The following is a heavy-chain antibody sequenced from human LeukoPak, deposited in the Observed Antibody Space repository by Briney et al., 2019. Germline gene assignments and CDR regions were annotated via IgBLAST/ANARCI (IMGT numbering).Heavy chain of an antibody. Sequence: PGGSLRLSYAASGFTFSDYYMSWIRQAPGKGLEWVSYISSSGSTIYYADSVKGRFTISRDNAKNSLYLQMNSLRAEDTAVYYCARTYYDFWSGYLYYFDYWGQGTLVTVSS. V-gene: IGHV3-11*01. CDR1: GFTFSDYY. J-gene: IGHJ4*02. D-gene: IGHD3-3*01. CDR2: ISSSGSTI. CDR3: ARTYYDFWSGYLYYFDY.